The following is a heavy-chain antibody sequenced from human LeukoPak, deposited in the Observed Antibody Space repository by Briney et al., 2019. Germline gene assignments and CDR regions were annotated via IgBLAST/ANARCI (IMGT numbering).Heavy chain of an antibody. CDR3: ARDGNWNDLGDDAFDI. CDR1: GYTFTSYG. Sequence: GASVKVSCKASGYTFTSYGISWVRQAPGQGLEWMGWISAYNGNTNYAQKLQGRVTMTTDTSTSTAYMELRSLRSDDTAVYYCARDGNWNDLGDDAFDIWGQGTMVTVSS. V-gene: IGHV1-18*01. J-gene: IGHJ3*02. D-gene: IGHD1-20*01. CDR2: ISAYNGNT.